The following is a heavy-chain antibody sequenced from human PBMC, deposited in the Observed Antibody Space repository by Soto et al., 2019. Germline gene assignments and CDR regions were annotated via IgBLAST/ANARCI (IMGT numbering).Heavy chain of an antibody. J-gene: IGHJ5*01. V-gene: IGHV4-61*01. Sequence: PSETLSLSCTASGRCVNSDTHSWRWIRQTPGKRLEWIGFIYSGGSTKNPSLRSRVTMSVDTSKNQFSLKLRSVIVADTAVYHCARVVRCCGATRCSPWADARGQ. CDR1: GRCVNSDTHS. CDR3: ARVVRCCGATRCSPWADA. CDR2: IYSGGST. D-gene: IGHD2-21*01.